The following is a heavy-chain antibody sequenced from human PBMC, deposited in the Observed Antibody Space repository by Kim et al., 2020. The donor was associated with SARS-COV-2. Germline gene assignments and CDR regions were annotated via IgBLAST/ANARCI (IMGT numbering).Heavy chain of an antibody. CDR3: ARLHPSYYYDSSGYPY. D-gene: IGHD3-22*01. Sequence: GGSLRLSCAASGFTFSSYEMNWVRQAPGKGLEWVSYISSSGSTIYYADSVKGRFTISRDNAKNSLYLQMNSLRAEDTAVYYCARLHPSYYYDSSGYPYWGQGTLVTVSS. J-gene: IGHJ4*02. V-gene: IGHV3-48*03. CDR2: ISSSGSTI. CDR1: GFTFSSYE.